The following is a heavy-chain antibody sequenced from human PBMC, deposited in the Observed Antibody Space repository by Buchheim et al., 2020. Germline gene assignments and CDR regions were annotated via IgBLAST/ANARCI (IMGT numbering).Heavy chain of an antibody. V-gene: IGHV3-13*01. Sequence: EVQLVESGGGLVQPGGSLRLSCAASGFTFSSYDMHWVRQATGKGLEWVSAIGTAGDTYYPGSVKGRFTISRDNAKNSLYLQMNSLRAGDTAVYYCARVRWLLRGYYFDYWGQGTL. CDR2: IGTAGDT. CDR1: GFTFSSYD. CDR3: ARVRWLLRGYYFDY. J-gene: IGHJ4*02. D-gene: IGHD5-24*01.